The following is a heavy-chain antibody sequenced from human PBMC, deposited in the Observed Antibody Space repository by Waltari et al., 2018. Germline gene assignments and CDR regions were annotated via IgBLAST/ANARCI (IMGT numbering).Heavy chain of an antibody. CDR3: ARDVGGWYVGAYYFDY. Sequence: QVQLVQSGAEVKKPGASVKVSCKASGYTFTGYYMHWVRQAPGQGLEWMGRINPNSGGTNYAQKFQGRVTMTRDTSISTAYMELSRLRSDDTAVYYCARDVGGWYVGAYYFDYWGQGTLVTVSS. V-gene: IGHV1-2*06. CDR1: GYTFTGYY. D-gene: IGHD6-19*01. CDR2: INPNSGGT. J-gene: IGHJ4*02.